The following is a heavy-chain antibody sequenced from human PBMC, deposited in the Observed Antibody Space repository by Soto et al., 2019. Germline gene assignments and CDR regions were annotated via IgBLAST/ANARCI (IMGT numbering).Heavy chain of an antibody. CDR3: ARVGLTPLNYYYYGMDV. D-gene: IGHD3-16*01. J-gene: IGHJ6*02. Sequence: GGSLRLSCAASGFTFDDYGMSWVRQAPGKGLEWVSGINWNGGSTGYADSVKGRFTISRDNAKNSLYLQMNSLRAEDTALYYCARVGLTPLNYYYYGMDVWGQGTTVTVSS. CDR2: INWNGGST. V-gene: IGHV3-20*04. CDR1: GFTFDDYG.